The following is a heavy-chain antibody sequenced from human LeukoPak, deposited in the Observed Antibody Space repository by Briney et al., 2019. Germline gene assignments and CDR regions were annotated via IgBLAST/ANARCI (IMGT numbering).Heavy chain of an antibody. CDR3: ARGFGAVDTAMPKGNY. V-gene: IGHV4-34*01. Sequence: SETLSLTCAVYGGSFSGYYWSWIRQPPGKGLEWIGEINHSGSTNYNPSLKSRVTISVDTSKNQFSLKLSSVTAADTAVYYCARGFGAVDTAMPKGNYWGQGTLVTVSS. D-gene: IGHD5-18*01. J-gene: IGHJ4*02. CDR1: GGSFSGYY. CDR2: INHSGST.